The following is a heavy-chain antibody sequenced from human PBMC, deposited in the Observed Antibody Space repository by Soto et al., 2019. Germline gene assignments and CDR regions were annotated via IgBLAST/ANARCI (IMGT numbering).Heavy chain of an antibody. Sequence: GGSLRRSCAASGFAFDNGMTWVRQAPGKGLEWISTVDYSGNSQHYADSVKGRFTISRDKSRDTIALQMSNLRAEDTALYYCVSWVTAHFDNWGQGTLVTVSS. CDR1: GFAFDNG. J-gene: IGHJ4*02. D-gene: IGHD2-21*02. CDR2: VDYSGNSQ. CDR3: VSWVTAHFDN. V-gene: IGHV3-23*05.